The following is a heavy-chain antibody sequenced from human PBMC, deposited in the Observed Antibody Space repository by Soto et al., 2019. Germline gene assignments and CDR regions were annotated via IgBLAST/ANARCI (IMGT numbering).Heavy chain of an antibody. CDR1: GGSVRRGETY. Sequence: PSETLSLTCNVSGGSVRRGETYWSWIRQSPGNGLEWIGYIHYSGSTYYNPSLRSRLTISVDTSKNQFSLKLRSVTAADTAVYYCARVGSNGWSPDYWGQGTLVTVSS. CDR2: IHYSGST. D-gene: IGHD6-19*01. V-gene: IGHV4-30-4*02. J-gene: IGHJ4*02. CDR3: ARVGSNGWSPDY.